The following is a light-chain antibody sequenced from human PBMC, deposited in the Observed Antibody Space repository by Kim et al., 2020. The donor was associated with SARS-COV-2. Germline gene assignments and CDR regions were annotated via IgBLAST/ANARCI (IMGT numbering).Light chain of an antibody. V-gene: IGKV1-39*01. CDR1: QSISNY. J-gene: IGKJ2*01. CDR2: AAS. Sequence: IQMTQSPSSLSASVGDRVTITCRASQSISNYLNWYQQKPGKAPKVLIYAASILQSGVPSRFSGSGSGTDFTLTISSLQPEGFATYYCQQSYSNPPEYTFGQGTKLEI. CDR3: QQSYSNPPEYT.